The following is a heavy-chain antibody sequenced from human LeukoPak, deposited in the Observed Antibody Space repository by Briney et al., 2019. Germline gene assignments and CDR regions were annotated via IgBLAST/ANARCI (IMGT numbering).Heavy chain of an antibody. CDR3: ARDETYDYESNGYLDF. V-gene: IGHV3-30-3*01. Sequence: GGSLRLSCAASGFPFNSYALNWVRQAPGKGLEWVAVISYNGINTYYADSVKGRFTISRDNSKNTLFLQMSSLRPEDTAIYYCARDETYDYESNGYLDFWGQGTVVTVSS. J-gene: IGHJ4*02. CDR2: ISYNGINT. CDR1: GFPFNSYA. D-gene: IGHD3-22*01.